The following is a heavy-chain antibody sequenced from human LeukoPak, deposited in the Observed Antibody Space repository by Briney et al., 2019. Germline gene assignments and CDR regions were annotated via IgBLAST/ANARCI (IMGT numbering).Heavy chain of an antibody. V-gene: IGHV4-59*01. Sequence: SETLSLTCTVSGGSISSYYWSWIRQPPGKGLEWIGYIYYSGSTNCNPSLKSRVTISVDTSKNQFSLKLSSVTAADTAVYYCARDGSGVWFDYWGQGTLVTVSS. CDR2: IYYSGST. J-gene: IGHJ4*02. CDR1: GGSISSYY. CDR3: ARDGSGVWFDY. D-gene: IGHD3-10*01.